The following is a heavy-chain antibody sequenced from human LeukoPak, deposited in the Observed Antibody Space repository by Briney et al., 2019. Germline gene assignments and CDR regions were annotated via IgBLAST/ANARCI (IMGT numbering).Heavy chain of an antibody. V-gene: IGHV4-59*01. CDR1: GGSIGSYY. Sequence: KASETLSLTCTVSGGSIGSYYWSWIRQPPGKGLEWIGYIYYTGSTNYNPSLKSRVSISVDTSKNQFSLKLNSVTAADTAIYYCARPGEPAVVVVAAFDIWGQGTMVTVSS. CDR2: IYYTGST. D-gene: IGHD2-15*01. CDR3: ARPGEPAVVVVAAFDI. J-gene: IGHJ3*02.